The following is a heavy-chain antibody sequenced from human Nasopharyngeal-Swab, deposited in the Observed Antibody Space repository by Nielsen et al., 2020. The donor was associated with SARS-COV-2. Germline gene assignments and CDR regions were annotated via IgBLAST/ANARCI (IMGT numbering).Heavy chain of an antibody. Sequence: LSCTVSGGSISSSSYYWGWIRQPPGKGLEWIGSIYYSGSTYYNPSLKSRVTISVDTSKIQFSLKLSSVTAADTAVYYCARGYSSGWYLFDYWGQGTLVTVSS. CDR1: GGSISSSSYY. V-gene: IGHV4-39*07. CDR3: ARGYSSGWYLFDY. J-gene: IGHJ4*02. D-gene: IGHD6-19*01. CDR2: IYYSGST.